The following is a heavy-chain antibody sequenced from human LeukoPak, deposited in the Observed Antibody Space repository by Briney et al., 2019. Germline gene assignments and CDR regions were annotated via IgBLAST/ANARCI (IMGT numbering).Heavy chain of an antibody. V-gene: IGHV1-8*02. D-gene: IGHD3-3*01. Sequence: ASVKVSCKASGYTFTSYDINWVRQATGQGLEWMGWMNTNSGNTGYGQKFQGRVTMTRNTSISTAYMELSSLRSEDTAVYYCARAVGTTIYYYYYMDVWGKGTTVTVSS. J-gene: IGHJ6*03. CDR1: GYTFTSYD. CDR2: MNTNSGNT. CDR3: ARAVGTTIYYYYYMDV.